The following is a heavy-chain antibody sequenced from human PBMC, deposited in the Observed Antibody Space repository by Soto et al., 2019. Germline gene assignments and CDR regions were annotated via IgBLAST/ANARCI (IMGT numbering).Heavy chain of an antibody. J-gene: IGHJ5*02. V-gene: IGHV5-10-1*01. CDR1: GDSFTSYW. CDR3: ARRKIAADVDNWFDP. CDR2: IDPSDSYT. Sequence: PGESVTISCKGSGDSFTSYWISWVLQMPGKGLEWMGRIDPSDSYTNYSPSFQGHVTISADKSISTAYLQWSSLKASDTAMYYCARRKIAADVDNWFDPWGQGTLVTVSS. D-gene: IGHD6-13*01.